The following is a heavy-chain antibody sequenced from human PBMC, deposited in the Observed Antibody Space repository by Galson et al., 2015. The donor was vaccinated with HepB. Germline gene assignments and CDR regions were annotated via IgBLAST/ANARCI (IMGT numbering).Heavy chain of an antibody. CDR3: AKGTMIVVVIPFDY. CDR2: ISGSGGST. CDR1: GFTFSSYA. D-gene: IGHD3-22*01. Sequence: SLRLSCAASGFTFSSYAMSWVRQAPGKGLEWVSAISGSGGSTYYADSVKGRFTISRDNSKNTLYPQMNSLRAEDTAVYYCAKGTMIVVVIPFDYWGQGTLVTVSS. J-gene: IGHJ4*02. V-gene: IGHV3-23*01.